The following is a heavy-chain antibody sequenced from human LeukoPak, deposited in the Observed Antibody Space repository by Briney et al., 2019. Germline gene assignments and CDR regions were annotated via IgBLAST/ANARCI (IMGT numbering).Heavy chain of an antibody. CDR1: GFTVSSNY. V-gene: IGHV3-53*01. CDR3: ARGDPFGSGPSPAYFDY. CDR2: IYSGGST. Sequence: PGGSLRLSCAASGFTVSSNYMSWVRQAPGKGLEWVSVIYSGGSTYYADSVKGRFTISRDNSKNTLYLQMNSLRVEDTAVYYCARGDPFGSGPSPAYFDYWGQGTLVTVSS. D-gene: IGHD3-10*01. J-gene: IGHJ4*02.